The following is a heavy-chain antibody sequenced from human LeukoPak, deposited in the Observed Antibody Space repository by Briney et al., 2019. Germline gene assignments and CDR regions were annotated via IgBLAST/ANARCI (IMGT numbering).Heavy chain of an antibody. V-gene: IGHV4-4*09. CDR3: ARADIVVVEGYFDY. D-gene: IGHD2-2*01. CDR2: IYTSGST. Sequence: TSETLSLTYTVSGGSISSYYWSWIRQPPGKGLEWIGYIYTSGSTNYNPSLKSRVTISVDTSKNQFSLKLSSVTAADTAVYYCARADIVVVEGYFDYWGQGTLVTVSS. CDR1: GGSISSYY. J-gene: IGHJ4*02.